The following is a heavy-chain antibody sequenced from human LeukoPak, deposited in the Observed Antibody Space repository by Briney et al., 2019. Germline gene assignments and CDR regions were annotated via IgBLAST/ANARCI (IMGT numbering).Heavy chain of an antibody. Sequence: SETLSLTCTVSGGPISSYYWSWIPQPPGKGLEWIGYIYYSGSTNYNPSLKSRVTISVDTSKNQFSLKLSSVTAADKAVYYCAGGLYYYDSSGYTPPVDYWGQGTLVTVSS. CDR2: IYYSGST. J-gene: IGHJ4*02. CDR3: AGGLYYYDSSGYTPPVDY. CDR1: GGPISSYY. D-gene: IGHD3-22*01. V-gene: IGHV4-59*01.